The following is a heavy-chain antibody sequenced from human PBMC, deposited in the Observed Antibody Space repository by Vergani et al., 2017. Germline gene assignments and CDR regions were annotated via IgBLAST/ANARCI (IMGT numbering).Heavy chain of an antibody. CDR3: AKSRGYYSTDGFDI. CDR2: VLFDGSNE. V-gene: IGHV3-30*02. J-gene: IGHJ3*02. D-gene: IGHD2-15*01. Sequence: QVQLVQSGGGVVQPGGSLRLSCVASGFTFNRYGMQWVRQAPGKGLEWVAYVLFDGSNEYYADSVKGRFIVSRDNSKNTLYLQLNSLRADDTAVYYCAKSRGYYSTDGFDIWGQGTMVTVSS. CDR1: GFTFNRYG.